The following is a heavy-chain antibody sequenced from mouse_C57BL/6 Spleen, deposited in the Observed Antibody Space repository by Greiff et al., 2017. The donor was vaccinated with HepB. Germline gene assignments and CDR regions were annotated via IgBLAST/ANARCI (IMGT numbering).Heavy chain of an antibody. CDR1: GYTFTSYW. CDR2: IYPSDSET. Sequence: QVQLQQPGAELVRPGSSVKLSCKASGYTFTSYWMDWVKQRPGQGLEWIGNIYPSDSETHYNQKFKDKATLTVDKSSSTAYMQLSSLTSEDSAVYFCARTGYAMDYWGQGTSVTVSS. J-gene: IGHJ4*01. CDR3: ARTGYAMDY. V-gene: IGHV1-61*01.